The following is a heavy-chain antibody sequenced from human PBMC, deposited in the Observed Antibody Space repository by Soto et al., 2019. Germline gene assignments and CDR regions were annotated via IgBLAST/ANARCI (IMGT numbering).Heavy chain of an antibody. D-gene: IGHD6-13*01. CDR1: GFTFSSYA. CDR3: ARAGGSSWYEYYYYGMDV. J-gene: IGHJ6*02. Sequence: PGESLKISCAASGFTFSSYAMHWVRQAPGKGLEWVAVISYDGSNKYYADSVKGRFTISRDNSKNTLYLQMNSLRAEDTAVYYCARAGGSSWYEYYYYGMDVWGQGTTVTVSS. CDR2: ISYDGSNK. V-gene: IGHV3-30-3*01.